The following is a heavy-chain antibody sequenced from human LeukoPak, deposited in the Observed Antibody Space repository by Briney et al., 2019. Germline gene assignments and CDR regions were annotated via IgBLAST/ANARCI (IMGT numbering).Heavy chain of an antibody. D-gene: IGHD4-17*01. CDR3: ARYGDYVGSYYYYYMDV. J-gene: IGHJ6*03. V-gene: IGHV3-48*03. CDR2: ISSSGSTI. CDR1: GFTFSSYE. Sequence: GGSLRLSCTASGFTFSSYEMNWVRQAPGKGLEWVSYISSSGSTIYYADSVKGRFTISRDNAKNSLYLQMTSLRAEDTAVYYCARYGDYVGSYYYYYMDVWGKGTTVTVSS.